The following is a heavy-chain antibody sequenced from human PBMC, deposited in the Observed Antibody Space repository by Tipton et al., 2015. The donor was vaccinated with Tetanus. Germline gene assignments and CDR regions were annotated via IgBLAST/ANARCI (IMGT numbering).Heavy chain of an antibody. CDR3: ARHEYFWSGQRGWFDP. V-gene: IGHV4-39*01. J-gene: IGHJ5*02. Sequence: LRLSCTVSGGSISSSSYYWGWIRQPPGKGLEWIGSIYYSGSTYYNPSLKSRVTISVDTSKNQFSLKLSSVTAADTAVYYCARHEYFWSGQRGWFDPWGQGTLVTVSS. CDR1: GGSISSSSYY. CDR2: IYYSGST. D-gene: IGHD3-3*01.